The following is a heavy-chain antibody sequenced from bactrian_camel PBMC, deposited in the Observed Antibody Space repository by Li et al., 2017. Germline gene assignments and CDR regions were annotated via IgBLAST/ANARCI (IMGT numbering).Heavy chain of an antibody. D-gene: IGHD5*01. Sequence: SLRVSCLVSGLTYTMSEYRFGWFRQAPGKEREGVAAIDTAGSTTYTYAVQGRFTISKDNAMNTLYLQMDSLKPEDSAMYYCARSRFVFRGCDLSTSGYYYGGQGTQVTVS. V-gene: IGHV3S57*01. CDR1: GLTYTMSEYR. CDR3: ARSRFVFRGCDLSTSGYYY. CDR2: IDTAGST. J-gene: IGHJ4*01.